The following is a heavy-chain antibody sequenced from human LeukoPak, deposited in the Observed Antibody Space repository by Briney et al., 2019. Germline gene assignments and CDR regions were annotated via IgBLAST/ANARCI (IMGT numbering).Heavy chain of an antibody. CDR3: ASSLSSGWFFDY. V-gene: IGHV1-18*01. D-gene: IGHD6-19*01. CDR1: GYTFTSYG. CDR2: ISAYNGNT. Sequence: ASVKVSCKASGYTFTSYGISWVRQAPGQGLEWMGWISAYNGNTNYAQKLQGRVTMTTDTSTSTAYMELRSLRSDDTAVYYCASSLSSGWFFDYWSQGTLVTVSS. J-gene: IGHJ4*02.